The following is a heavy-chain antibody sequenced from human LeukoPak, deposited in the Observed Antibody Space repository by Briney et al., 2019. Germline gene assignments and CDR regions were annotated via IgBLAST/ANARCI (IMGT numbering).Heavy chain of an antibody. V-gene: IGHV4-39*01. CDR1: GGSISSSSYY. CDR3: AANSADYNTLGSSYKV. CDR2: IYYSGST. J-gene: IGHJ4*02. D-gene: IGHD3-10*01. Sequence: SETLSLTCTVSGGSISSSSYYWGWIRQPPGKGLEWIGSIYYSGSTYHNPSLKSRVTISVDTSKNQFSLKLNSVTAADTAVFYCAANSADYNTLGSSYKVWGQGTLVTVSS.